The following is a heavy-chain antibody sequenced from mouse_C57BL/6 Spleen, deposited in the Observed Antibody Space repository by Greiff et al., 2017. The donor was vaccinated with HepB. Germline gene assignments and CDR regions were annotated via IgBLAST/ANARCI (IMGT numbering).Heavy chain of an antibody. CDR1: GYTFTDYN. J-gene: IGHJ4*01. CDR2: INPNNGGT. Sequence: VQLKESGPELVKPGASVKMSCKASGYTFTDYNMHWVKQSHGKSLEWIGYINPNNGGTSYNQKFKGKATLTVNKSSSTAYMELRSLTSEDSAVYYCAISNYVYAMDYWGQGTSVTVSS. CDR3: AISNYVYAMDY. V-gene: IGHV1-22*01. D-gene: IGHD2-5*01.